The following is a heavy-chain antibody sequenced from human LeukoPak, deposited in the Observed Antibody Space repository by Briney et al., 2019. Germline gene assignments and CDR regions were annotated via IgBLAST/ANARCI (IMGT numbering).Heavy chain of an antibody. V-gene: IGHV1-24*01. D-gene: IGHD3-3*01. Sequence: GASVKVSCKVSGYTLTELSMHWVRQAPGKGLEWMGGFDPEDGETIYAQKFQGRVTMTEDTSTDTAYMELSSLRSEDTAVYYCATALPRGYDVWSALPRVAFDIWGQGTMVTVSS. CDR3: ATALPRGYDVWSALPRVAFDI. J-gene: IGHJ3*02. CDR1: GYTLTELS. CDR2: FDPEDGET.